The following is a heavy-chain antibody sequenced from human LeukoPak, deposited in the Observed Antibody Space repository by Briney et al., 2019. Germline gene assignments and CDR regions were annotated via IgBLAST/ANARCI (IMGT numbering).Heavy chain of an antibody. V-gene: IGHV3-48*03. CDR2: ISHSGNII. Sequence: GGSLRLSCAASGFTFSHYEMNWVRQAPGKGLEFIAYISHSGNIIYYADSVKGRFTISRDNAKNSLYLQMNSLRAEDAAVYYCTRENWYIDYWGQGNLVTVSS. J-gene: IGHJ4*02. CDR1: GFTFSHYE. CDR3: TRENWYIDY.